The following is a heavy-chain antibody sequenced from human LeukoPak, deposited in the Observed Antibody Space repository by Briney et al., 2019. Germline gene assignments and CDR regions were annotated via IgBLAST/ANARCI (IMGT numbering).Heavy chain of an antibody. CDR1: GFTFSSYV. CDR2: IGGSGGST. V-gene: IGHV3-23*01. J-gene: IGHJ4*02. CDR3: AKSTTSGDYVWGSYRSLDY. Sequence: GGSLRLSCAASGFTFSSYVMSWVRQAPGKGLEWVSAIGGSGGSTYYADSVKGRFTISRDNSKNTLYLQMNSLRAEDTAVYYCAKSTTSGDYVWGSYRSLDYWGQGTLVTVSS. D-gene: IGHD3-16*02.